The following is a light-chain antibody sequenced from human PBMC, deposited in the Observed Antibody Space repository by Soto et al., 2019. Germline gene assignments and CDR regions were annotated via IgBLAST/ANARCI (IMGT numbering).Light chain of an antibody. J-gene: IGLJ2*01. Sequence: QSVLTQPPSVSGAPGQRVTISCTGSSSNIGAGYDVHWYQQLPGTDPKLLISGNNNRPSGVPDRVSGSKSGTSASLAITGLQAEYEADYYCQSYDSSLSALFGGGTKLTVL. CDR3: QSYDSSLSAL. CDR2: GNN. V-gene: IGLV1-40*01. CDR1: SSNIGAGYD.